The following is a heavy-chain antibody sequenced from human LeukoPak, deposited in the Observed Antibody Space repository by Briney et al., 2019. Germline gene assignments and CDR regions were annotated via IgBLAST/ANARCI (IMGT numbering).Heavy chain of an antibody. CDR2: INPNRGGT. CDR3: ARDRQRYSSSSFDY. D-gene: IGHD6-6*01. Sequence: ASVKVSCKASGYTFTGYYMHWVRQAPGQGLEWMGWINPNRGGTNYAQKFQGRVTMTRDTSITTAYMDLSSLRSDDTAVYFCARDRQRYSSSSFDYWGQGTLVTVSS. CDR1: GYTFTGYY. V-gene: IGHV1-2*02. J-gene: IGHJ4*02.